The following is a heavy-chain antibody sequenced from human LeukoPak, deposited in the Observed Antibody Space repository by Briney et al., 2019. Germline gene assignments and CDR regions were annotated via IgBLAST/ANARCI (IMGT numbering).Heavy chain of an antibody. CDR1: GLTFSSYA. Sequence: GGSLRLSCAASGLTFSSYAMSWVRQAPGKGLEWVSAISGSGGSTYYADSVKGRFTISRDNSKNTLYLQMNSLRAEDTAVYYCAKGQKIPYYDFWSGYYGYYYYYMDVWGKGTTVTVSS. V-gene: IGHV3-23*01. CDR2: ISGSGGST. CDR3: AKGQKIPYYDFWSGYYGYYYYYMDV. J-gene: IGHJ6*03. D-gene: IGHD3-3*01.